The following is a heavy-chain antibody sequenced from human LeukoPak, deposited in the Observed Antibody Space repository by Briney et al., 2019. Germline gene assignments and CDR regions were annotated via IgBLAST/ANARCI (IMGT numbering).Heavy chain of an antibody. CDR1: GGSISNYY. CDR3: ARNGLRDYGDATTIDY. Sequence: SETLSLTCTVSGGSISNYYWSWIRQPAGKGLEWIGSIYYSGSTDYNPSLKSRVTISVDTSKNQFSLKLSSVTAADTAVYYCARNGLRDYGDATTIDYWGQGTRVTVSS. CDR2: IYYSGST. J-gene: IGHJ4*02. V-gene: IGHV4-59*05. D-gene: IGHD4-17*01.